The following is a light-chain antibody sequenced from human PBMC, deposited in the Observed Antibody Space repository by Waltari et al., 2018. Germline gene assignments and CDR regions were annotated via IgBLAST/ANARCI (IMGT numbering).Light chain of an antibody. CDR2: EGS. CDR3: SSYTSSSTWV. CDR1: SSDVGGYNY. V-gene: IGLV2-14*01. Sequence: QSALTQPASVSGSPGQSITISCTGTSSDVGGYNYVSWYQQPPGKPPKLMIYEGSTRPSGVSSLVSGSKAGNTASVTSSGLQAEDEADYYCSSYTSSSTWVVGGGTKLTVL. J-gene: IGLJ3*02.